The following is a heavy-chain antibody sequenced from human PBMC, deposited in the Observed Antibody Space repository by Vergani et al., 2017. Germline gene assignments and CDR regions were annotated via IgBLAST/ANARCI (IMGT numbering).Heavy chain of an antibody. D-gene: IGHD3-9*01. V-gene: IGHV3-9*01. J-gene: IGHJ4*02. CDR2: ISWNSGSI. Sequence: EVQLVESGGGLVQPGRSLRLSCAASGFTFDDYAMHWVRQAPGKGLEWVSGISWNSGSIGYADSVKGRFTISRDNAKNSLYLQMNSLRAEDTALYYCAKGRRDILTAXIDYWGQGTLVTVSS. CDR3: AKGRRDILTAXIDY. CDR1: GFTFDDYA.